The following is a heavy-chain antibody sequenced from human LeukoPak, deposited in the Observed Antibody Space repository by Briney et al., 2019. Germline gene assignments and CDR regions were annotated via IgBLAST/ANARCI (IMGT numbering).Heavy chain of an antibody. V-gene: IGHV4-39*07. Sequence: PSETLSLTCTVSGGSISSSSYYWGWIRQPPGKGLEWIGSIYYSGSTYYNPSLKSRVTISVDTSKNQFSLKLSSVTAADTAVYYCARVFYYGSGSYYRWMSWFDPWGQGTLVTVSS. D-gene: IGHD3-10*01. CDR1: GGSISSSSYY. CDR2: IYYSGST. J-gene: IGHJ5*02. CDR3: ARVFYYGSGSYYRWMSWFDP.